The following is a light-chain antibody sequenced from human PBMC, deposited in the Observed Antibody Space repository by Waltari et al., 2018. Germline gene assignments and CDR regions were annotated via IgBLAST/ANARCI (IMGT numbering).Light chain of an antibody. CDR2: DVN. CDR3: NSHSSSDTPSV. J-gene: IGLJ3*02. CDR1: SSDIGGDNY. V-gene: IGLV2-14*01. Sequence: QSALTQPASVPGSPGQSITISCTGTSSDIGGDNYVSWYQQYPGEAPKVVIYDVNSRPSGVSNRFSGSKSGNTASLTISGLQAEDEADYYCNSHSSSDTPSVFGGGTKLTVL.